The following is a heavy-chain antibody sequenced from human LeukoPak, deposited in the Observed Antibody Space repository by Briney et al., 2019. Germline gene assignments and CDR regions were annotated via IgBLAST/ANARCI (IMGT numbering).Heavy chain of an antibody. CDR2: INPNSGGT. J-gene: IGHJ6*03. D-gene: IGHD6-13*01. CDR3: ARFIAAAGTFYYYYMDV. CDR1: GYTFTGYH. Sequence: ASVKVSCKASGYTFTGYHMHWVRQAPGQGLEWMGWINPNSGGTTYAQKFQGRVTMTRDTSISTAYMELSRLRSDDTAVYYCARFIAAAGTFYYYYMDVWGKGTTVTVSS. V-gene: IGHV1-2*02.